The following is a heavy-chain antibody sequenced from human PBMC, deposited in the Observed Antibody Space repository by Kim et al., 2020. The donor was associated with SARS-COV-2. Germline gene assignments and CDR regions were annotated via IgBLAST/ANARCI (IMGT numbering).Heavy chain of an antibody. J-gene: IGHJ6*02. V-gene: IGHV3-30*18. CDR1: GFTFSSYG. D-gene: IGHD5-12*01. CDR3: AKGSGYPKDYYYYGMDV. Sequence: GGSLRLSCAASGFTFSSYGMHWVRQAPGKGMEWVAVISYDGSNKNYADSVKGRFTISRDNSKNTLYLQMNSLRAEDTAVYYCAKGSGYPKDYYYYGMDVWGQGTTVTVSS. CDR2: ISYDGSNK.